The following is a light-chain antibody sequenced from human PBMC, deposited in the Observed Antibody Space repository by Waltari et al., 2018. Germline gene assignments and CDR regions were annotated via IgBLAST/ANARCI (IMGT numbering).Light chain of an antibody. CDR3: QQYYSTPRA. CDR1: QSVLYSSNSKNY. J-gene: IGKJ1*01. CDR2: WAP. Sequence: DIVMTQSPDSLAVSLGERATIHCKSSQSVLYSSNSKNYLAWYQQKPGQPPKLLIYWAPTRESGVPDRFSGSGSGTDFTLTITSLQAEDVAVYYCQQYYSTPRAFGQGTKVEIK. V-gene: IGKV4-1*01.